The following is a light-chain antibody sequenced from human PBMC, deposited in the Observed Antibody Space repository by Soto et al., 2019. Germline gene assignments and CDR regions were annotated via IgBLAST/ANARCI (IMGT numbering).Light chain of an antibody. V-gene: IGKV2-28*01. CDR1: QSVLHSNGYNY. CDR2: LGS. J-gene: IGKJ3*01. Sequence: DIVMTQSPLSLPVTPGEPASISCRSSQSVLHSNGYNYLDWYLQKPGQSPQLLIYLGSNRASGVXDXXSGSGSGTDFTLKISRVEAEDVGVYYCMQALQTPRTFGPGTKVDIK. CDR3: MQALQTPRT.